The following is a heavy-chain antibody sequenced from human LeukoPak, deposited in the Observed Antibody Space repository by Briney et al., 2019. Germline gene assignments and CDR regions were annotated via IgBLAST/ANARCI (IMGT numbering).Heavy chain of an antibody. CDR1: GFTFDDYG. Sequence: GGSLRLSCAASGFTFDDYGMSWVRQAPGKGLEWVSGINWNGGSTGYADSVKGRFTISRDNAKNSLYLQMTSLRAEDTALYYCARGVGYLAARRPDFDYWGQGTLVTVSS. D-gene: IGHD6-6*01. V-gene: IGHV3-20*04. CDR3: ARGVGYLAARRPDFDY. J-gene: IGHJ4*02. CDR2: INWNGGST.